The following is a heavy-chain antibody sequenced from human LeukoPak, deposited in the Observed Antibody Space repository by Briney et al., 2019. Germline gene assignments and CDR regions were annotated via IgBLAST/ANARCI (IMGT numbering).Heavy chain of an antibody. V-gene: IGHV1-2*02. Sequence: GASVKVSCKASGYTFTGYYMHWVRQAPGQGLEWMGWINPNSGGANYAQKLQGRVTMTRDTSISTAYMELSRLRSDDTAVYYCAREGGGYCSSTSCPQVGYWGQGTLVTVSS. J-gene: IGHJ4*02. CDR2: INPNSGGA. CDR1: GYTFTGYY. CDR3: AREGGGYCSSTSCPQVGY. D-gene: IGHD2-2*01.